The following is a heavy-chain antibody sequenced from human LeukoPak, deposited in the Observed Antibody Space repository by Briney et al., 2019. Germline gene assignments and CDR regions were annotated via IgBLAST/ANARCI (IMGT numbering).Heavy chain of an antibody. Sequence: GGSLRLSCAASGFIFSSYSMSWVRQAPGKGLEWVSVIYSGGSIYYADSVKGRFTISRDNSKNTLYLQVNSLRAEDTAVYYCARDQGGYSGYEDWGQGTLVTVSS. V-gene: IGHV3-53*01. D-gene: IGHD5-12*01. CDR2: IYSGGSI. CDR3: ARDQGGYSGYED. CDR1: GFIFSSYS. J-gene: IGHJ4*02.